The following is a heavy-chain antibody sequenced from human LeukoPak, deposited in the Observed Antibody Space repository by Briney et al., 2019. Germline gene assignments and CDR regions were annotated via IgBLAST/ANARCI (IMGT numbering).Heavy chain of an antibody. D-gene: IGHD6-13*01. V-gene: IGHV3-74*03. CDR2: ITSDGTSI. J-gene: IGHJ4*02. CDR3: ARDWYHAIDY. CDR1: GFSFSPTW. Sequence: PGGSLRLSCAASGFSFSPTWMHWVRQPPRQGLGLVARITSDGTSISYAESVKSRFTISRDNAKNTLYLQMNSQRGDDTAIYYCARDWYHAIDYWGQGTLVTVSS.